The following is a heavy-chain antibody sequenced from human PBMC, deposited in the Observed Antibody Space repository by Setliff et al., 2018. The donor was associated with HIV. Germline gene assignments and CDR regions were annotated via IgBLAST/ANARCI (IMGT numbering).Heavy chain of an antibody. D-gene: IGHD3-22*01. CDR1: GASISSHY. CDR3: ARDVTFITHDALDL. J-gene: IGHJ3*01. Sequence: SETLSLTCTVSGASISSHYWSWIRQSPGKGLEWIGHVYYSGTTKYNPSLQSRVSMSVDTSKNQVSVRLQSLSAADTAVYYCARDVTFITHDALDLWGQGIMVTVSS. CDR2: VYYSGTT. V-gene: IGHV4-59*11.